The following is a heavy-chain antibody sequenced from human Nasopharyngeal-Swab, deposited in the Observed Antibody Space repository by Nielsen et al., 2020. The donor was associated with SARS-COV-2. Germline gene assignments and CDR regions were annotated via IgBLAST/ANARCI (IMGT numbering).Heavy chain of an antibody. D-gene: IGHD3-3*01. CDR2: ISSSSSYI. CDR3: ARERRPGTIFGVVTTLDY. CDR1: GFTFSSYE. Sequence: GESLKISCAASGFTFSSYEMNWVRQAPGKGLEWVSSISSSSSYIYYADSVKGRFTISRDNAKNSLYLQMNSLRAENTAVYYCARERRPGTIFGVVTTLDYWGQGTLVTVSS. J-gene: IGHJ4*02. V-gene: IGHV3-21*01.